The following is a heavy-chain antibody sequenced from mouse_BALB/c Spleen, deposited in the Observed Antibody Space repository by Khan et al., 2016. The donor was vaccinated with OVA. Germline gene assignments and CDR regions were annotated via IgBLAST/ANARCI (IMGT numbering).Heavy chain of an antibody. CDR2: INTYTGEP. CDR3: ARFHGGY. J-gene: IGHJ2*01. V-gene: IGHV9-3-1*01. Sequence: QIQLVQSGPELKKPGETVKISCKASGYTFTNYVMNWVKQSPGKGLKWMGWINTYTGEPTYDDDFKGRFAFSLETYASTAFLPINSLKNEDTSTYFCARFHGGYWGQGTTLTVSS. CDR1: GYTFTNYV.